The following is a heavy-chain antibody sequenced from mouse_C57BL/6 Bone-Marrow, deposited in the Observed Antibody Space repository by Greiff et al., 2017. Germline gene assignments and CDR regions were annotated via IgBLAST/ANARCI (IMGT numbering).Heavy chain of an antibody. J-gene: IGHJ2*01. V-gene: IGHV1-81*01. CDR3: AEGLLLDY. D-gene: IGHD2-1*01. Sequence: QVQLQQSGAELARPGASVKLSCKASGYTFTSYGISWVKQRTGQGLEWIGEIYPRSGNTYYNEKFNGKATLTADKSSSTAYMELRSLTSEDSAVYFCAEGLLLDYWGQGTTLTVSS. CDR1: GYTFTSYG. CDR2: IYPRSGNT.